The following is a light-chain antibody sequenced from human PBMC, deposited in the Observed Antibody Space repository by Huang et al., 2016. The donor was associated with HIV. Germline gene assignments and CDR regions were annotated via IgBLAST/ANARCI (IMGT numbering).Light chain of an antibody. Sequence: EIVMTQSPATLPVSPGERATLSCRASQSVSNDLAWYQQKPGQAPRLLIYGASTRATAIPARFSGSGSGTEFTLTISGLQSEDFAVYYCQQYNNWPPMTFGQGTKVEIK. CDR1: QSVSND. J-gene: IGKJ1*01. V-gene: IGKV3-15*01. CDR2: GAS. CDR3: QQYNNWPPMT.